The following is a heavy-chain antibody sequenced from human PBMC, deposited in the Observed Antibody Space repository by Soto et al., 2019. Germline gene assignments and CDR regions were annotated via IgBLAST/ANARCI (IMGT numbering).Heavy chain of an antibody. Sequence: QVQLVQSGAEVRKPGASVKISCKASVYTFSKYYIHWVRQAPGQGLEWMGLINPSGGSTTYAQKFQGRVTMTRDTSTSTVYMEVSSLRSEDTAMYFCARRTGGASCFDFWGQGTLVTVSS. CDR1: VYTFSKYY. D-gene: IGHD1-26*01. CDR3: ARRTGGASCFDF. J-gene: IGHJ4*02. V-gene: IGHV1-46*03. CDR2: INPSGGST.